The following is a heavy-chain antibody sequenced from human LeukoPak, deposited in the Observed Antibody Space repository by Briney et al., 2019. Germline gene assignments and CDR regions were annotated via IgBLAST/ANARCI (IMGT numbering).Heavy chain of an antibody. CDR2: IYHSGGT. V-gene: IGHV4-34*01. CDR3: ARGGANYAFDI. J-gene: IGHJ3*02. CDR1: GGSFSGYY. D-gene: IGHD1-26*01. Sequence: PSETLSLTCAVYGGSFSGYYWSWIRQPPGKGLEWIGEIYHSGGTNYNPSLKSRVTVSVDKSKNQFSLKLSSVTAADTAVYYCARGGANYAFDIWGQGTMVTVSS.